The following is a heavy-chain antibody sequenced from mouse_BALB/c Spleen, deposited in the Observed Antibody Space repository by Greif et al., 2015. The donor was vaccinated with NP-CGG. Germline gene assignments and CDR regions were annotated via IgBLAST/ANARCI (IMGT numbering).Heavy chain of an antibody. D-gene: IGHD2-2*01. CDR3: ARRGGYDRYAMDY. CDR1: GFTFSSYA. Sequence: EVKLVESGGGLVKPGGSLKLSCAASGFTFSSYAMSWVRQTPEKRLEWVATISSGGSYTYYPDSVKGRFTISRDNAKNTLYLQMSSLRSEDTAMYCCARRGGYDRYAMDYWGQGTSVTVSS. V-gene: IGHV5-9-1*01. J-gene: IGHJ4*01. CDR2: ISSGGSYT.